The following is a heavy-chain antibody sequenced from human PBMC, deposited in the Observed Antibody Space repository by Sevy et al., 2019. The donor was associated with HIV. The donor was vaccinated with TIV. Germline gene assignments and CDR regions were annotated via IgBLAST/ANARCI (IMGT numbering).Heavy chain of an antibody. V-gene: IGHV3-23*01. Sequence: GSLRLSCAASGFTFSSYAMSWVRQAPGKGLEWVSAISGSGGSTYYADSVKGRFTISRDNSKNTLYLQMNSLRAEDTAVYYCAKDRGRAGSYSYGMDVWGQGTTVTVSS. D-gene: IGHD3-10*01. J-gene: IGHJ6*02. CDR1: GFTFSSYA. CDR2: ISGSGGST. CDR3: AKDRGRAGSYSYGMDV.